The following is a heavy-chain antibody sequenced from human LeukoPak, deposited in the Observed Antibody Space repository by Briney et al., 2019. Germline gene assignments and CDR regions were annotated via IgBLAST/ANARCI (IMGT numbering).Heavy chain of an antibody. CDR2: IYYSGST. J-gene: IGHJ4*02. CDR3: ARDRGPSGYDYFDY. CDR1: GGSISSYY. D-gene: IGHD5-12*01. V-gene: IGHV4-59*01. Sequence: SETLSLTCTVSGGSISSYYWSWIRQPPGKGLEWIGYIYYSGSTNYNPSLKSRVTISVDTPKNQFSLKLSSVTAADTAVYYCARDRGPSGYDYFDYWGQGTLVTVSS.